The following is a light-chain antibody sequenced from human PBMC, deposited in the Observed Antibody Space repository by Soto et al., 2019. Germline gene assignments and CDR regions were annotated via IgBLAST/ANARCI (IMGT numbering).Light chain of an antibody. CDR2: AAS. Sequence: DIQMTQSPSSLSASVGDRVTITCRASQGISKYLAWYQQKPGKDPKLLIYAASTLQSGVPSRFSGSGSGTDFTLTISSLPPEDVATYYCQKYNSAPWTFGQGTKVEIK. CDR3: QKYNSAPWT. J-gene: IGKJ1*01. CDR1: QGISKY. V-gene: IGKV1-27*01.